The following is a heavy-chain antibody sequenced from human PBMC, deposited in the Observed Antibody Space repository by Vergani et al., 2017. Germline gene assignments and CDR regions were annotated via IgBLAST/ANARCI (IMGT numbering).Heavy chain of an antibody. CDR2: INPSGGST. CDR3: ARDSGTDRTRLFFDY. V-gene: IGHV1-46*03. Sequence: QVQLVQSGAEVKKPGASVKVSCKASGYTFTSYYMHWVRQAPGQGLEWMGIINPSGGSTSYAQKFQGRVTMTRDTSTSTVYMELSSLGSEDTAVYSCARDSGTDRTRLFFDYWGQGTLVTVSS. D-gene: IGHD2-15*01. J-gene: IGHJ4*02. CDR1: GYTFTSYY.